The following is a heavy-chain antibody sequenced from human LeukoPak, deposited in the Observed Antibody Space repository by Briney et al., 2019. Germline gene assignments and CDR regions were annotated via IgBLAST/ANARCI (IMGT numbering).Heavy chain of an antibody. D-gene: IGHD1-26*01. V-gene: IGHV1-46*01. CDR1: GYTFTSYY. J-gene: IGHJ6*02. Sequence: GASVKVSCKASGYTFTSYYMHWVRQAPGQGLEWMGIINPSGGSTSYAQKFQGRVTMTRDTSTSTVYMELSSLRSEDTTVYYCARDSGSYFLMDVWGQGTTVTVSS. CDR2: INPSGGST. CDR3: ARDSGSYFLMDV.